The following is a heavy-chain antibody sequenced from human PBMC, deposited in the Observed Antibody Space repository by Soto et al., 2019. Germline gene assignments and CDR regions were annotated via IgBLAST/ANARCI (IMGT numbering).Heavy chain of an antibody. Sequence: PGGSLRLSCAASGFAFNTYAMSWVRQAPGQGLEWVSAISGSGFSTYYADSVKGRFSIPSDSSKNTLFLQMNSLRADDTAVYYCAKGGYFDWLLFDYWGQGTLVTVSS. CDR3: AKGGYFDWLLFDY. D-gene: IGHD3-9*01. J-gene: IGHJ4*02. CDR2: ISGSGFST. V-gene: IGHV3-23*01. CDR1: GFAFNTYA.